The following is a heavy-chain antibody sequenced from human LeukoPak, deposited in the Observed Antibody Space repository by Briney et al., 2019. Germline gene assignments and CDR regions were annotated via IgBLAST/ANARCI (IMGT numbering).Heavy chain of an antibody. J-gene: IGHJ4*02. CDR2: ISDSGVTT. D-gene: IGHD4-17*01. Sequence: GGSLRLSCAASGFTFSSCAMSWVRQAPGKGLEWVSGISDSGVTTYHADSVKGRFTSSRDNAKNSLYLQMNSLRAEDTAVYYCARDRTGGYGDYEQTNDYWGQGTLVTVSS. V-gene: IGHV3-23*01. CDR1: GFTFSSCA. CDR3: ARDRTGGYGDYEQTNDY.